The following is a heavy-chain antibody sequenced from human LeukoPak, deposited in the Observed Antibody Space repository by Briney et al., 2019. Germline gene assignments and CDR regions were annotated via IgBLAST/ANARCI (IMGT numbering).Heavy chain of an antibody. Sequence: PSETLSLTCTVYGGSISSYYWSWIRQPPGKGLEWIGYIYYSGSTNYNPSLKSRVTISVDTSKNQFSLKLSSVTAADTAVYYCARANSFSSGPFDIWGQGTMVTVSS. CDR3: ARANSFSSGPFDI. J-gene: IGHJ3*02. V-gene: IGHV4-59*01. D-gene: IGHD6-19*01. CDR1: GGSISSYY. CDR2: IYYSGST.